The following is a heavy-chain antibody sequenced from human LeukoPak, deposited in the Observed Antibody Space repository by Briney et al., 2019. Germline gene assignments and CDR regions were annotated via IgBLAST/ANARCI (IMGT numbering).Heavy chain of an antibody. Sequence: ASETLSLTCTVSGGSISSSSYYWGWIRQPPGKGLEWIGSIYYSGSTYYNPSLKSRVTISVDTSENQFSLKLSSVTAADTAVYYCARQESPGYYFDYWGQGTLVTVSS. CDR1: GGSISSSSYY. CDR3: ARQESPGYYFDY. J-gene: IGHJ4*02. CDR2: IYYSGST. V-gene: IGHV4-39*01. D-gene: IGHD1-14*01.